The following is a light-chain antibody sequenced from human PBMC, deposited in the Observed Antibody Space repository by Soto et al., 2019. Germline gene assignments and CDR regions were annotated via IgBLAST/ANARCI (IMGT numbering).Light chain of an antibody. CDR2: GGC. CDR3: QQYNKWPPWT. Sequence: EIVLTQSPGTLSLSPGERATLSCRASQSVSSSYLAWYQQKPGQAPSVLIYGGCSRATGIPARFSGSGSGTEFPPTINGLESEDFAIYYCQQYNKWPPWTFGQGTKVDIK. J-gene: IGKJ1*01. V-gene: IGKV3-20*01. CDR1: QSVSSSY.